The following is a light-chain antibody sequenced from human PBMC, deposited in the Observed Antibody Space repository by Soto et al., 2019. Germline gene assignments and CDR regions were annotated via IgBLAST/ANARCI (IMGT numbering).Light chain of an antibody. J-gene: IGKJ1*01. CDR1: QSISSY. Sequence: DIQVTQSPSSLSASVGESVTITCRASQSISSYLNWYQQKPGKAPKLLIYAASSLQSGVPSRFSGSGSGTDFTLTISSLQPEEFATYYCQQSYSTPWTFGQGTKVDIK. CDR2: AAS. CDR3: QQSYSTPWT. V-gene: IGKV1-39*01.